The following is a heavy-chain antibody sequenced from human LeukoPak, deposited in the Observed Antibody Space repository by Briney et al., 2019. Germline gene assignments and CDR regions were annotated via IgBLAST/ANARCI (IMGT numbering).Heavy chain of an antibody. D-gene: IGHD2-21*02. V-gene: IGHV4-61*02. CDR1: GGSISSGSYY. CDR2: IYTSGST. CDR3: ARVVTATNYYYYYMDV. Sequence: PSQTLSLTCTVSGGSISSGSYYWSWIRQPAGKGLEWIGRIYTSGSTNYNPSLKSRVTISVDTSKNQFSLKLSSVTAADTAVYYCARVVTATNYYYYYMDVWGKGTTVTVSS. J-gene: IGHJ6*03.